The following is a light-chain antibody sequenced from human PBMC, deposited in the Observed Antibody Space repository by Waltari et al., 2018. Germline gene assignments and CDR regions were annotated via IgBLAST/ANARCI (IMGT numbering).Light chain of an antibody. CDR2: QDS. CDR1: KLGDKY. CDR3: QAWDSSQGV. J-gene: IGLJ2*01. V-gene: IGLV3-1*01. Sequence: SYELTQPTSVTVSPGQTASITCSGDKLGDKYACWYQQKPGQSPVLVIYQDSKRPSGIPERFSGSNSGNTATLTISGTQAMDEADYYCQAWDSSQGVFGGGTKLTVL.